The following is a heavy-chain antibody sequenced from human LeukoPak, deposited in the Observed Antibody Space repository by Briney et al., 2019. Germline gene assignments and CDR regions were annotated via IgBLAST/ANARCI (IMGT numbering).Heavy chain of an antibody. J-gene: IGHJ4*02. CDR3: ARGPLGWELFD. CDR1: GFTVSSNY. D-gene: IGHD1-26*01. V-gene: IGHV3-53*01. Sequence: GSLRLSCAASGFTVSSNYMSWVRQAPGKGLEWVSVIYSGGRTYYADSVKGRFIISRDNSKNTMYLQMNSLRAEDTAVYYCARGPLGWELFDWGQGTLVTVSS. CDR2: IYSGGRT.